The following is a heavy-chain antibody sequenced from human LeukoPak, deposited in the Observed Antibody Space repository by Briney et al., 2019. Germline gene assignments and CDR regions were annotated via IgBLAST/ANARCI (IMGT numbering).Heavy chain of an antibody. CDR3: ARVGGDSGFDYYYYYMDV. Sequence: PSETLSLTCTVSGYSISSGYYWGWIRQPPGKGLEWIGIIYRSGSTYYNPSLKSRDTISVDTSTNHFSLKLSSVTAADTAVYYCARVGGDSGFDYYYYYMDVWGKGTTVTVSS. V-gene: IGHV4-38-2*02. CDR2: IYRSGST. D-gene: IGHD2-21*01. J-gene: IGHJ6*03. CDR1: GYSISSGYY.